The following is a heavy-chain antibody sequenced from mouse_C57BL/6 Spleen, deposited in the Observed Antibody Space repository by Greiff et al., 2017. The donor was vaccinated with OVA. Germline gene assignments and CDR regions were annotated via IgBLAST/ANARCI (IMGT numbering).Heavy chain of an antibody. V-gene: IGHV5-9-1*02. CDR1: GFTFSSYA. D-gene: IGHD3-1*01. CDR2: ISSGGDYI. CDR3: TRAARRGAMDY. Sequence: EVKLMESGEGLVKPGGSLKLSCAASGFTFSSYAMSWVRQTPEKRLEWVAYISSGGDYIYYADTVKGRFTISRDNARNTLYLQMSSLKSEDTAMYYSTRAARRGAMDYWGQGTSVTVSS. J-gene: IGHJ4*01.